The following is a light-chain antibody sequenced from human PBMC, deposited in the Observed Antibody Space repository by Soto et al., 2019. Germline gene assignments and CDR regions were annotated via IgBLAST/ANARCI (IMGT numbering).Light chain of an antibody. CDR2: DTS. CDR3: HQRGDWPT. CDR1: QNVKYY. V-gene: IGKV3-11*01. J-gene: IGKJ4*01. Sequence: EIVVTQSPATLSLSPGDRATLSCRTSQNVKYYLAWYQQKPGQAPRLLIYDTSNRATGIPARFTGSESGTDFTLTISSLEPEDFAVYYCHQRGDWPTFGGGTKVEVK.